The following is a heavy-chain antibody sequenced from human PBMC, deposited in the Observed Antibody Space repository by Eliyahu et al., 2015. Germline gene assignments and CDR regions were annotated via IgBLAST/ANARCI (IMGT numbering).Heavy chain of an antibody. CDR1: GFTFSXSA. CDR2: ISGNGGDT. D-gene: IGHD3-3*01. J-gene: IGHJ4*02. Sequence: EVQLLESGGGLVQPGGSLRLSCVXSGFTFSXSAMTWVRQAAGKGLEWVSGISGNGGDTYYAASMQGRFTISRDNSKNTLYLQMDSLRAEDTALYYCAKGLGFWSGQCYFEYWGQGTLATVSS. CDR3: AKGLGFWSGQCYFEY. V-gene: IGHV3-23*01.